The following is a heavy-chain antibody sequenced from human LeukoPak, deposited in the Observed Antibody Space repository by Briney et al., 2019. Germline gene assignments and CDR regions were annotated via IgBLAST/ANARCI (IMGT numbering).Heavy chain of an antibody. CDR1: GFTFSSYS. V-gene: IGHV3-21*01. CDR2: ISSSSSYI. Sequence: GGSLRLSCAASGFTFSSYSMNWVRQAPGKGLEWVSSISSSSSYIYYADSVKGRFTISRDNAKNSLYLQMSSLRAEDTAVYYCARDHHYDILTGYPWDYYYGMDVWGKGTTVTVSS. D-gene: IGHD3-9*01. J-gene: IGHJ6*04. CDR3: ARDHHYDILTGYPWDYYYGMDV.